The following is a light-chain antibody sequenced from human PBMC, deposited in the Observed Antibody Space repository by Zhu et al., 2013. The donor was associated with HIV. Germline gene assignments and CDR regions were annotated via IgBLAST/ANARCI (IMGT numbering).Light chain of an antibody. CDR2: AAS. CDR1: QDIRNY. Sequence: IQVTQSPSSVSAFVGDTVAITCRASQDIRNYLAWFQQKPGKAPKSLIYAASSLQSGIPSRFSGSRSGTEFTLTISSLQPEDFATYFCLQHNSYPLTFGGGTRVEI. CDR3: LQHNSYPLT. J-gene: IGKJ4*01. V-gene: IGKV1-17*03.